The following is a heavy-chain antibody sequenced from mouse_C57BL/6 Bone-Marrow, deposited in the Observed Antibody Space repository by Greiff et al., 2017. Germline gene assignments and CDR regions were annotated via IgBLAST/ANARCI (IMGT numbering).Heavy chain of an antibody. V-gene: IGHV1-81*01. D-gene: IGHD2-4*01. Sequence: VQLQQSGAELARPGASVKLSCKASGYTFTSYGISWVKQRTGQGLEWIGEIYPRSGNTYYNEKFKGKAILTADKSSSTAYMELRSLTSEDSAVYFCARDYDYDGGHWGQGTSVTVSA. CDR3: ARDYDYDGGH. CDR2: IYPRSGNT. J-gene: IGHJ4*01. CDR1: GYTFTSYG.